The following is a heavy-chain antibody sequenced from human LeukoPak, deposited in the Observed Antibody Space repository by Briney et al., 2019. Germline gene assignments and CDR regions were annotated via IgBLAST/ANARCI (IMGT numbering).Heavy chain of an antibody. CDR1: GGSISSSSYD. V-gene: IGHV4-39*01. CDR3: ARLRPLLYCSSTSCLNFDY. CDR2: IYYSGST. Sequence: PSETLSLTCTVSGGSISSSSYDWGWIRQPPGKGLEWIGSIYYSGSTYYNPSLKSRVTISVDTSKNQFSLKLSSVTAADTAVYYCARLRPLLYCSSTSCLNFDYWGQGTLVTVSS. J-gene: IGHJ4*02. D-gene: IGHD2-2*01.